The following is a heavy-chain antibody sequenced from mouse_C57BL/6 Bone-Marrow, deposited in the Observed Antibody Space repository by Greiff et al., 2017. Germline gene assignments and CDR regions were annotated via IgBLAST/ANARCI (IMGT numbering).Heavy chain of an antibody. D-gene: IGHD2-4*01. CDR3: AREVGAIYYDYDWFAY. V-gene: IGHV3-6*01. CDR2: ISYDGSN. J-gene: IGHJ3*01. Sequence: EVQLQESGPGLVKPSQSLSLTCSVTGYSITSGYYWNWIRQFPGNKLEWMGYISYDGSNNYNPSLKNRISITRDTSKNQFFLKLNSVTTEDTATYYCAREVGAIYYDYDWFAYWGQGTLVTVSA. CDR1: GYSITSGYY.